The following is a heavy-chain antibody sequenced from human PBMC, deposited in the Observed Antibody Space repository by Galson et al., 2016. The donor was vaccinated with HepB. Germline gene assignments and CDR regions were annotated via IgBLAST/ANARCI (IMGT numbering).Heavy chain of an antibody. J-gene: IGHJ3*02. CDR3: AREPRRMVQLWGHDAVDI. CDR2: IIPIFGTA. D-gene: IGHD5-18*01. CDR1: GGTFSSYA. Sequence: SVKVSCKASGGTFSSYAISWVRQAPGQGLEWMGGIIPIFGTANYAQKFQGRVTITADKSPSTAYMDPGSLRSEDTAVYYCAREPRRMVQLWGHDAVDIGGQGKMVTVSS. V-gene: IGHV1-69*06.